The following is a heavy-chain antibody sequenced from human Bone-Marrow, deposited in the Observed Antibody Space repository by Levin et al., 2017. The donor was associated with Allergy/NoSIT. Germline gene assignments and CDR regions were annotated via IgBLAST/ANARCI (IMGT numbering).Heavy chain of an antibody. CDR1: GFSFSNYA. CDR2: ISSGGGAT. J-gene: IGHJ4*02. Sequence: LSLPCAASGFSFSNYAMNWIRQAPGKGLEWVSGISSGGGATYYADSVKGRLTISRDNSKNTLYLQINSLRAEDTAVYYCAKELRFLEWFFDYWGQGTLVTVSS. V-gene: IGHV3-23*01. D-gene: IGHD3-3*01. CDR3: AKELRFLEWFFDY.